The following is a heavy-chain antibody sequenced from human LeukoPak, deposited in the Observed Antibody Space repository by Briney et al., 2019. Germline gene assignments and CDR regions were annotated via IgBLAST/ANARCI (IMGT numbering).Heavy chain of an antibody. J-gene: IGHJ4*02. CDR3: ARDPTGYDWFDY. CDR2: ISSSSSYI. Sequence: GGSLRLSCAASGFTFSSYGMNWVRQAPGKGLEWVSSISSSSSYIYYADSVKGRFTISRDNAKNSLYLQMNSLRAEDTAVYYCARDPTGYDWFDYWGQGTLVTVSS. CDR1: GFTFSSYG. V-gene: IGHV3-21*01. D-gene: IGHD5-12*01.